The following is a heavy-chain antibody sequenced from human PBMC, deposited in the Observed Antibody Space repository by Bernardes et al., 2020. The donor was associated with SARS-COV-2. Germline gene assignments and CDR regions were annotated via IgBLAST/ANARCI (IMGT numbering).Heavy chain of an antibody. Sequence: LSLTCTVSGGSVNIGSDYWNWVRQPAGKGLEWIGRIYTSGSTKYNPSLNSRVIISIDRSMNQFSLKLSSVTAADTAVYYCARTKVYYDSSGQHAYYFDYWGQGTLVTVSS. CDR2: IYTSGST. V-gene: IGHV4-61*02. D-gene: IGHD3-22*01. J-gene: IGHJ4*02. CDR1: GGSVNIGSDY. CDR3: ARTKVYYDSSGQHAYYFDY.